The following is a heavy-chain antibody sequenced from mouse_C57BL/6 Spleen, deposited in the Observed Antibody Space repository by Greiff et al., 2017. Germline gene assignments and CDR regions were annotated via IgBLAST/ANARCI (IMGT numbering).Heavy chain of an antibody. CDR2: IWSGGST. Sequence: QSGPGLVQPSQSLSITCTVSGFSLTSYGVHWVRQPPGKGLEWLGVIWSGGSTDYNAAVISRLSIIKDNSKSQVFFKMIRLQADDTAIYYWAKSDGSSYEFAYWGQGTLVTVS. J-gene: IGHJ3*01. CDR1: GFSLTSYG. CDR3: AKSDGSSYEFAY. V-gene: IGHV2-4*01. D-gene: IGHD1-1*01.